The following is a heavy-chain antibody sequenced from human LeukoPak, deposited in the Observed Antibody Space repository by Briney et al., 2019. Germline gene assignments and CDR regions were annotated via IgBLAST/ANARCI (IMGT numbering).Heavy chain of an antibody. Sequence: GGSLSLSCSASGFTFNAFWMHWVRHAPGQGLVWVSRTDTEGTSTHYADSVKGRFTVSRDNAKNTVYLQMNSLRAEDTAVYYCARDLYNNVDYWGQGTLVTVSS. J-gene: IGHJ4*02. CDR3: ARDLYNNVDY. D-gene: IGHD3-16*01. CDR2: TDTEGTST. V-gene: IGHV3-74*01. CDR1: GFTFNAFW.